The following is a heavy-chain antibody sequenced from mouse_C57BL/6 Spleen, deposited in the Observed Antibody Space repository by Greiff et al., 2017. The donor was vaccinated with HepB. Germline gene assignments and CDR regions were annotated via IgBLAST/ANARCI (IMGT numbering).Heavy chain of an antibody. CDR1: GYTFTSYW. Sequence: QVQLKQPGAELVRPGSSVKLSCKASGYTFTSYWMHWVKQRPIQGLEWIGNIDPSDSETHYNQKFKDKATLTVDKSSSTAYMQLSSLTSEDSAVYYCARMGTTVVFDYWGQGTTLTVSS. CDR2: IDPSDSET. CDR3: ARMGTTVVFDY. V-gene: IGHV1-52*01. J-gene: IGHJ2*01. D-gene: IGHD1-1*01.